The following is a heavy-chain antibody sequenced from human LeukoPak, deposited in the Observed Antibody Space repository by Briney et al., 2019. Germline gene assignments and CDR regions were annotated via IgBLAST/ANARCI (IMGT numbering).Heavy chain of an antibody. CDR2: ISYDGSNE. Sequence: GGSLRLSCAASGFTFSSYVMHWVRQAPGKGLEWVAIISYDGSNEYYADSVKGRFTISRDNSKNTLYLQMNSLRAADTAVYYCARGPNDFWSGYYLFDYWGQGTLVTVSS. CDR3: ARGPNDFWSGYYLFDY. V-gene: IGHV3-30*04. CDR1: GFTFSSYV. J-gene: IGHJ4*02. D-gene: IGHD3-3*01.